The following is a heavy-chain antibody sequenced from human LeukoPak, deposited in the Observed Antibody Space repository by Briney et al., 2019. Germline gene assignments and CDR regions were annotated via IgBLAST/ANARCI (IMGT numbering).Heavy chain of an antibody. J-gene: IGHJ4*02. Sequence: PGGSLRLSCAASGFTFSKYWLHWVRQPPGRGLVWLARINPDDKSTSYADSVKGRFTISIDDAKETLFLQMNSLRAEDTAVYYCARAARGDILTGYPFGYWGQGTLVTVSS. CDR1: GFTFSKYW. CDR3: ARAARGDILTGYPFGY. D-gene: IGHD3-9*01. CDR2: INPDDKST. V-gene: IGHV3-74*01.